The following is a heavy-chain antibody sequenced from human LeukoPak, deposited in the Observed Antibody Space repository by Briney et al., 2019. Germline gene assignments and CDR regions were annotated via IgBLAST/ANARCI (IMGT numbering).Heavy chain of an antibody. J-gene: IGHJ6*02. V-gene: IGHV1-3*01. D-gene: IGHD2-2*01. CDR1: GYTFTGYY. CDR2: INAGNGNT. Sequence: ASVKVSCKASGYTFTGYYMHWVRQAPGQRLEWMGWINAGNGNTKYSQKFQGRVTITRDTSASTAYMELSSLRSEDTAVYYCAREGYCSSTSCYARYYYYGMDVWGQGTTVTVSS. CDR3: AREGYCSSTSCYARYYYYGMDV.